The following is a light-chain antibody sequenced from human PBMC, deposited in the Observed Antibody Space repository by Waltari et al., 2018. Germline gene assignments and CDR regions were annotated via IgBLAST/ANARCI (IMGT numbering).Light chain of an antibody. CDR2: ATS. Sequence: IQMTQSPSSVSASVGDRVTSTCRASQDIRNWLAWYQQTPGKAPSLLIYATSILQTGVPSRFSGSGSGTEFSLTISSLQPEDFATYYCQQANSFPITFGPGTKVDIK. J-gene: IGKJ3*01. CDR3: QQANSFPIT. CDR1: QDIRNW. V-gene: IGKV1-12*01.